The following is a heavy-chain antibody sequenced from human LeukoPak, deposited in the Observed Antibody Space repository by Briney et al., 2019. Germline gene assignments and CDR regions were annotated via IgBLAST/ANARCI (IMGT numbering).Heavy chain of an antibody. D-gene: IGHD6-19*01. J-gene: IGHJ4*02. CDR3: AKARGGWSPFDY. V-gene: IGHV3-30-3*01. CDR2: ISSDGSDK. CDR1: GFTFSPHA. Sequence: GRSLRLSCAASGFTFSPHAMHWVRQAPGKGLKWVAVISSDGSDKYYADSVQGRFTISRDNSKNTLYLQMNSLRPEDTAVYYCAKARGGWSPFDYWGQGTLVTVSS.